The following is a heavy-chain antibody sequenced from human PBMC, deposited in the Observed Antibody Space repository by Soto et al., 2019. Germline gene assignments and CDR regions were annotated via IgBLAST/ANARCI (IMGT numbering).Heavy chain of an antibody. V-gene: IGHV3-72*01. CDR2: TRNKANSYTT. Sequence: GGSLRLSCAASGFTFSDHYMDWVRQAPGKGLEWVGRTRNKANSYTTEYAASVKGRFTISRDDSKNSLYLQMNSLKTEDTAVYYCAREGVKVRGWGQGTLVTVSS. CDR1: GFTFSDHY. CDR3: AREGVKVRG. J-gene: IGHJ4*02. D-gene: IGHD3-16*01.